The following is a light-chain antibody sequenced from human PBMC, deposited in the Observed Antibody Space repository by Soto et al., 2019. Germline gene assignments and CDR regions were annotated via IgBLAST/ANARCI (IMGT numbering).Light chain of an antibody. V-gene: IGKV3-15*01. CDR3: QQYNNWPPWWT. Sequence: EIVMTQSPATLSVSPGERATLSCRASQSVSSNLAWYQQKPDQAPRLLIYGASTRATGIPARFSGSGSGTEFTLTISSLQSEDFAVYYCQQYNNWPPWWTFGQGTKVEIK. CDR1: QSVSSN. CDR2: GAS. J-gene: IGKJ1*01.